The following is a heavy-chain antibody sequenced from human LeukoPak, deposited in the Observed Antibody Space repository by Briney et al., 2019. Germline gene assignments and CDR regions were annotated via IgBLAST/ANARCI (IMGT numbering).Heavy chain of an antibody. D-gene: IGHD3-10*01. CDR1: GFTFGDYA. CDR2: IRSKGYGGTT. CDR3: AKDYFNFQFLPFDS. J-gene: IGHJ4*02. V-gene: IGHV3-49*04. Sequence: GGSLRLSCTASGFTFGDYAMTWVRQAPGKGLEWVGFIRSKGYGGTTEYAASVKGRFTISRDDSKSIAYLQMNSLRVEDTAIYFCAKDYFNFQFLPFDSWGQGTLVAVSS.